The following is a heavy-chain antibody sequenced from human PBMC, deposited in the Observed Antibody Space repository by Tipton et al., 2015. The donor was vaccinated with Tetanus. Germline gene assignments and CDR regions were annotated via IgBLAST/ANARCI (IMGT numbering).Heavy chain of an antibody. Sequence: VQSGAEMKKPGASVKVSCKASGYTFTGYYIYWVRQAPGQGLEWMGWIDPNSGGTVYAQKLQGRVTMTRDTSISTAYMDLRSLRSDDTAVYYCARDRGDYIYYGMDVWGPGTTVTVS. V-gene: IGHV1-2*02. D-gene: IGHD3-22*01. J-gene: IGHJ6*02. CDR2: IDPNSGGT. CDR3: ARDRGDYIYYGMDV. CDR1: GYTFTGYY.